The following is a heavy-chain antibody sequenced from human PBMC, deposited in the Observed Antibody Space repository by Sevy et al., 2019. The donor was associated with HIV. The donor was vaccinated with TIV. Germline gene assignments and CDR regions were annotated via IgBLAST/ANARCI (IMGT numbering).Heavy chain of an antibody. CDR3: ARAGYSSSWCPKYFQH. J-gene: IGHJ1*01. V-gene: IGHV4-34*01. CDR2: INHSGST. D-gene: IGHD6-13*01. Sequence: SETLSLTCAVYGGSFSGYYWSWIRQPPGKGLEWIGEINHSGSTNYNPSLKSRVTISVDTSKNQFSLKLSSVTAADTAVYYCARAGYSSSWCPKYFQHWGQGTLVTVSS. CDR1: GGSFSGYY.